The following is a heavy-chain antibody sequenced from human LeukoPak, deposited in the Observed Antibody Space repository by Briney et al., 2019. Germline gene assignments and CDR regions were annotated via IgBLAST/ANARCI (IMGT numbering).Heavy chain of an antibody. CDR1: GFSLSNSGVG. V-gene: IGHV2-5*02. CDR3: AHGGPEGVYFDY. Sequence: SGPTLVKPTQTLTLTCTFSGFSLSNSGVGVGWIRQPPGKALEWLALIYWDDDKRYSPSLKSRLTITKDTSKDQVVLTMTNMYPVDTATYYCAHGGPEGVYFDYWGQGTLVTVSS. J-gene: IGHJ4*02. CDR2: IYWDDDK. D-gene: IGHD3-16*01.